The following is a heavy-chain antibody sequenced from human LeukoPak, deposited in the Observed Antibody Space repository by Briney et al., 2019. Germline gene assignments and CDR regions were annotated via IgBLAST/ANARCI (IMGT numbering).Heavy chain of an antibody. CDR1: GFTFRSYS. J-gene: IGHJ4*02. CDR3: ARDRRGGWYDY. D-gene: IGHD6-19*01. CDR2: ISSSSSYI. V-gene: IGHV3-21*01. Sequence: GGSLRLSCAASGFTFRSYSMNWVRQAPGKGLEWVSSISSSSSYIYYADSVKGRFTISRDNAKNSLYLQMNSLRAEDTAVYYCARDRRGGWYDYWGQGTLVTVSS.